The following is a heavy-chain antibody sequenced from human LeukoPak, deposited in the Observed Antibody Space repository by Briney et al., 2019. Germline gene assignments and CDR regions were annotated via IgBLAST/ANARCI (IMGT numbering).Heavy chain of an antibody. D-gene: IGHD3-10*01. CDR3: ARGVVRGSYYYYYMDV. CDR1: GYTFTGYY. CDR2: INPNSGGT. Sequence: GASVKVSCKASGYTFTGYYMHWVRQAPGQGLEWMGWINPNSGGTNYAQKFQGRVTMTTDTSTSTAYMELRSLRSDDTAVYYCARGVVRGSYYYYYMDVWGKGTTVTISS. V-gene: IGHV1-2*02. J-gene: IGHJ6*03.